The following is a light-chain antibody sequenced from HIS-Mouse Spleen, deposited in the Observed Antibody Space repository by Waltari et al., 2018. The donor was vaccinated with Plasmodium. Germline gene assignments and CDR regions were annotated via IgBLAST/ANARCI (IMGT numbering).Light chain of an antibody. CDR2: EDS. CDR3: YSTDSSGNHRV. Sequence: SYELTQPPSVSVSPGQTARITCSGDAFPKKYAYWYQQQSGQAPWLVIYEDSKRPSGLPERFSGSSSGTMATLTISGAQVEDEADYYCYSTDSSGNHRVFGGGTKLTVL. J-gene: IGLJ3*02. CDR1: AFPKKY. V-gene: IGLV3-10*01.